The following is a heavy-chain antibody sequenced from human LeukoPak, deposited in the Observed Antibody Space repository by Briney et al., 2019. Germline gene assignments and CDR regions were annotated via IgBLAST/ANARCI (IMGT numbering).Heavy chain of an antibody. V-gene: IGHV3-21*01. CDR2: ISSSSSYI. CDR3: ARDRPPLWFGELLASDY. J-gene: IGHJ4*02. CDR1: GFTFGSYS. Sequence: GGSLRLSCAASGFTFGSYSMNWVRQAPGKGLEWVSSISSSSSYIYYADSVKGRFTISRDNAKNSLYLQMNSLRAEDTAVYYCARDRPPLWFGELLASDYWGQGTLVTVSS. D-gene: IGHD3-10*01.